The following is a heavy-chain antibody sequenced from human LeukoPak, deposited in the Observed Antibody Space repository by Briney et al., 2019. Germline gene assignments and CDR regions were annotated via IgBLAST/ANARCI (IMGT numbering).Heavy chain of an antibody. J-gene: IGHJ4*02. CDR1: GGSFSGYY. D-gene: IGHD1-1*01. V-gene: IGHV4-34*01. CDR2: INHSGST. CDR3: AREVGLEREWPFDY. Sequence: SETLSLTCAVYGGSFSGYYWSWIRQPPGKGLEWIGEINHSGSTNYNPSLKSRVTISVDTSKNQFSLKLSSVTAADTAVYYCAREVGLEREWPFDYWGQGTLVTVSS.